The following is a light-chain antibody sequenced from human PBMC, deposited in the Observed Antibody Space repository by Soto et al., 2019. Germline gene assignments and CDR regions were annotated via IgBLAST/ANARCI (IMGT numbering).Light chain of an antibody. CDR2: EVR. V-gene: IGLV2-14*01. CDR3: ASFTLSNSLI. J-gene: IGLJ2*01. Sequence: QSVLTQPASLSGSPGQSITISCTGTNNDIARFYFVSWYQQHPGNSPKLILYEVRDRPSGVSSRFSGSKSATTASLTISGLQAEEEAVYYCASFTLSNSLIFGGGTKLTVL. CDR1: NNDIARFYF.